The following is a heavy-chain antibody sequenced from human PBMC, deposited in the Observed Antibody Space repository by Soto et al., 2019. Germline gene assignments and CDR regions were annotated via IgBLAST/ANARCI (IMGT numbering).Heavy chain of an antibody. V-gene: IGHV4-31*03. J-gene: IGHJ5*02. CDR1: GDSISSGGYY. Sequence: SETLSLTCTVSGDSISSGGYYWSWIRQHPGKGLEWIGYIYYSGSTYYNPSLKSRVTISVDTSKNQFSLKLSSVTAADTAVYYCARDGPVVVAAAETWFDPWGQGNLVTVSS. CDR3: ARDGPVVVAAAETWFDP. D-gene: IGHD2-15*01. CDR2: IYYSGST.